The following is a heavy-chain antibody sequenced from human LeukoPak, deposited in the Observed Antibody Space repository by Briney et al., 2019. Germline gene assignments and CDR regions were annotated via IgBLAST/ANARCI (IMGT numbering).Heavy chain of an antibody. CDR1: GGSITSGGYF. J-gene: IGHJ4*02. V-gene: IGHV4-31*03. D-gene: IGHD4-11*01. CDR2: ISYSGST. CDR3: ARVFGSNWYHFDY. Sequence: SETLSLTCTVSGGSITSGGYFWSWIRQHPGKGLECIGHISYSGSTYYTPSLKSRVTISADTSKNQYSLKLSSVTAADTAVYYCARVFGSNWYHFDYWGQGTLVTVSS.